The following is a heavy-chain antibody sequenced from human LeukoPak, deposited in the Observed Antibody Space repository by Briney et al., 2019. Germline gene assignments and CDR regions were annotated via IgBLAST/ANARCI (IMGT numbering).Heavy chain of an antibody. CDR1: GGSISSYY. J-gene: IGHJ5*02. CDR2: IYYSGGT. V-gene: IGHV4-59*12. D-gene: IGHD3-10*01. CDR3: ARDGSGSYYTGENWFDP. Sequence: SETLSLTCTVSGGSISSYYWSWIRQPPGKGLEWIGYIYYSGGTNYNPSLKSRVTISVDTSKNQSSLKLSSVTAADTAVYYCARDGSGSYYTGENWFDPWGQGTLVTVSS.